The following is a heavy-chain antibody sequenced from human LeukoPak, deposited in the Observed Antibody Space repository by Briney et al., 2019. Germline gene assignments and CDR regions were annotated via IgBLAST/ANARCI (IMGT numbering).Heavy chain of an antibody. CDR1: GFTVSGNY. CDR3: ARNRRDGYKNDAFDI. J-gene: IGHJ3*02. D-gene: IGHD5-24*01. CDR2: IYTRGST. Sequence: PGGSLRLSCAASGFTVSGNYMTWVRQAPGKGLEWVSVIYTRGSTYYADSVKDRFIISRDNSKNTLYLQMNSLRAEDTAVYYCARNRRDGYKNDAFDIWGQGTMVTVSS. V-gene: IGHV3-66*01.